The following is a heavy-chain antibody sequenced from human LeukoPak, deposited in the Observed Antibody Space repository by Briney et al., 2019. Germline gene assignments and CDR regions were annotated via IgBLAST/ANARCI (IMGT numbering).Heavy chain of an antibody. V-gene: IGHV3-23*01. CDR2: ISGSGGNT. Sequence: PGQCLRLSCAASGFTFSSYAMSWVRQAAGKGLEWVSPISGSGGNTYYADSVKGRFSISRDNSKNTLYLQMNSLRAEDTAVYYCAKGYSYGYGYYMDVWGKGTTVTVSS. CDR1: GFTFSSYA. CDR3: AKGYSYGYGYYMDV. D-gene: IGHD5-18*01. J-gene: IGHJ6*03.